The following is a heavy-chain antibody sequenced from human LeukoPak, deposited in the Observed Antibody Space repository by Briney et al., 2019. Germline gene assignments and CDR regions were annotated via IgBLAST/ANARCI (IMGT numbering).Heavy chain of an antibody. CDR2: ISSSSSYI. CDR1: GFTFSSYS. J-gene: IGHJ3*02. V-gene: IGHV3-21*01. CDR3: ARAIRFYDAFDI. Sequence: GGSLRLSCAASGFTFSSYSMNWVRQAPGKGLEWVSSISSSSSYIYYADSVKGRFTIPRDNAKNSLYLQMNSLRAEDTAVYYCARAIRFYDAFDIWGQGTMVTVSS. D-gene: IGHD3-3*01.